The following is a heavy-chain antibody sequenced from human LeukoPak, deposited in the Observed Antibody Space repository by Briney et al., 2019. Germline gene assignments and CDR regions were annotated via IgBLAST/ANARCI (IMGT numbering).Heavy chain of an antibody. CDR2: IYYSGST. J-gene: IGHJ3*02. CDR3: ARDHIAAAGISGAFDI. Sequence: SQTLSLTCTVSGGSISSGDYYWSWIRQPPGKGLEWIGYIYYSGSTYYNPSLKSRVTISVDTSKNPFSLKLSSVTAADTALYYCARDHIAAAGISGAFDIWGQGTMVTVSS. D-gene: IGHD6-13*01. CDR1: GGSISSGDYY. V-gene: IGHV4-30-4*08.